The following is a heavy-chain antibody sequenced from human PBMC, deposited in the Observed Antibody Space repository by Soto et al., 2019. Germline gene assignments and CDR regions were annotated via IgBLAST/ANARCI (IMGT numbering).Heavy chain of an antibody. V-gene: IGHV4-31*02. CDR2: IYYNSNT. D-gene: IGHD6-6*01. CDR3: ARGPSSLSLRKFFFDF. Sequence: QVQLQESGPGLVKPSQTLSLICSVSGDSITGRGYYWSWIRQHPGKGLEWIGYIYYNSNTYYRPSLRSRVTMSLDTSQNQFTLKLSSVTAADTAVYYCARGPSSLSLRKFFFDFWGQGSLVTVSS. CDR1: GDSITGRGYY. J-gene: IGHJ4*02.